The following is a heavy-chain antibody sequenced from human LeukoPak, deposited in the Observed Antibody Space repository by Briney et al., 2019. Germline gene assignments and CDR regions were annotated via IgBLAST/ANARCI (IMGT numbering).Heavy chain of an antibody. CDR1: EFTFSSYA. D-gene: IGHD3-16*02. CDR2: ISYDGTNK. J-gene: IGHJ4*02. CDR3: ARQSYDYVWGSYRSGVFDY. Sequence: GGSLRLSCAASEFTFSSYAMYWVRQAPDQGLEWVALISYDGTNKYYADSVKGRFTISRDNSKNTLYLQMNSLRGEDTAVYYCARQSYDYVWGSYRSGVFDYWGQGTLVTVSS. V-gene: IGHV3-30*04.